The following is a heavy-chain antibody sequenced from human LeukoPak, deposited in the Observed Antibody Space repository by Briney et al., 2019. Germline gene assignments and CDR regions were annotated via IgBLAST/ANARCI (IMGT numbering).Heavy chain of an antibody. CDR2: ISGSGGST. Sequence: GGSLRLSCAASGFTFSSYAMSWVRQAPGKGLEWVPAISGSGGSTYYADSVKGRFTISRDNSKNTLYLQMNSLRAEDAAVYYCAKDPFSSSWSHSAFDIWGQGTMVTVSS. D-gene: IGHD6-13*01. CDR1: GFTFSSYA. V-gene: IGHV3-23*01. J-gene: IGHJ3*02. CDR3: AKDPFSSSWSHSAFDI.